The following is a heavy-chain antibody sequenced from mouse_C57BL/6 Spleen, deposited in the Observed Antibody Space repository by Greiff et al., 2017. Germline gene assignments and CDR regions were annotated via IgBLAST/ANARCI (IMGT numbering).Heavy chain of an antibody. CDR3: ARSAHTPYFDV. J-gene: IGHJ1*03. Sequence: VKLQESGPELVKPGASVKISCKASGYAFSSSWLNWVKQRPGKGLEWIGRIYPGDGDTNYNGKFKGKATLTADKTSSTAYMQLSSLTSEDSAVYFCARSAHTPYFDVWGTGTTVTVSS. D-gene: IGHD3-1*01. V-gene: IGHV1-82*01. CDR1: GYAFSSSW. CDR2: IYPGDGDT.